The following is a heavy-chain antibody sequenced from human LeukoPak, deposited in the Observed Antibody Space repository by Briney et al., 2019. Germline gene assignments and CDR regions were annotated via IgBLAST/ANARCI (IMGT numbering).Heavy chain of an antibody. CDR1: GGSISSSSYY. J-gene: IGHJ5*02. Sequence: SETLSLTCTVSGGSISSSSYYWGWIRQPPGKGLEWIGSIYYSGSTYYNPSLKSRVTISVDTSKNQFSLKLSSVTAADTAVYYCARDHIIGITIFGVAPPNWFDPWGQGTLVTVSS. V-gene: IGHV4-39*07. CDR3: ARDHIIGITIFGVAPPNWFDP. D-gene: IGHD3-3*01. CDR2: IYYSGST.